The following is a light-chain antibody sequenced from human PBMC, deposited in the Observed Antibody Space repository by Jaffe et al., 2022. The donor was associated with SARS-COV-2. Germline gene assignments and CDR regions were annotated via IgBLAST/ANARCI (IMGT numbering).Light chain of an antibody. Sequence: QSALTQPASVSGSPGQSITISCTGTSSDVGTYNLVSWYQQHPGKAPKLIIYEVNKRPSGVSIRFSGSKSGNTASLTISGLQAEDEADYYCCSYAGRYVFGTGTEVAVL. V-gene: IGLV2-23*02. CDR3: CSYAGRYV. CDR1: SSDVGTYNL. CDR2: EVN. J-gene: IGLJ1*01.